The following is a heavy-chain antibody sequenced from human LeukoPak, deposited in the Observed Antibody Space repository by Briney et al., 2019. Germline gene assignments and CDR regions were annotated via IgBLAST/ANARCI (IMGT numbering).Heavy chain of an antibody. Sequence: SETLSLTCAVYGGSFSGSYWSWIRQPPGKGLEWIGEINDSGSTNYNPSLKSRVTISLDTSKDLFSLGLTSVTAADTAVYYCARGPDTSSHDFNSWGQGTLVTVSS. CDR3: ARGPDTSSHDFNS. V-gene: IGHV4-34*01. CDR2: INDSGST. D-gene: IGHD2-2*01. CDR1: GGSFSGSY. J-gene: IGHJ4*02.